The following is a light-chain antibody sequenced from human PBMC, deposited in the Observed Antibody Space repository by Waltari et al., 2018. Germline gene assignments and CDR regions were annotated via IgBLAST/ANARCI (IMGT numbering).Light chain of an antibody. V-gene: IGKV1-9*01. J-gene: IGKJ5*01. Sequence: DIQLTQSPSFLSASVGYRFTITCLASQGISSYLAWYQQKPGEARKLLIYAASTLQSGVPSRFSGSGSGTVFTLTISSLQPEDFATYYCQQLNSYPITFGQGTRLEIK. CDR1: QGISSY. CDR3: QQLNSYPIT. CDR2: AAS.